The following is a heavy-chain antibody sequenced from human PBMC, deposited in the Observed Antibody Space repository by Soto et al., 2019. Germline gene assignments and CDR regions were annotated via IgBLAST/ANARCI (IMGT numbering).Heavy chain of an antibody. CDR3: ARTFDYYGMDV. Sequence: SETLSLTCAVSGYSIASGYYCAWIRQSPGKGLEWIGSIYHAGSVYYNPSLNSRVAVSLDTSKNHFSLKLTSVTAADTAVYYCARTFDYYGMDVWGQGTTVTVSS. CDR2: IYHAGSV. V-gene: IGHV4-38-2*01. J-gene: IGHJ6*02. CDR1: GYSIASGYY.